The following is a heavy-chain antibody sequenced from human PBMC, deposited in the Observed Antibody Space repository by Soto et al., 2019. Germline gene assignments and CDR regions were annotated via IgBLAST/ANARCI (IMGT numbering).Heavy chain of an antibody. CDR3: ARLPGAFYYDNGDYDFLDY. D-gene: IGHD3-3*01. J-gene: IGHJ4*02. V-gene: IGHV3-53*01. Sequence: GGSLRLSCAASGLSVVGSYMNWFRQSEQRGLEWISVVYPDDNTYYAESVRGRFTISRDRSKNTVSLQMNSLRAEDTAVYYCARLPGAFYYDNGDYDFLDYWGQGTLVTVSS. CDR1: GLSVVGSY. CDR2: VYPDDNT.